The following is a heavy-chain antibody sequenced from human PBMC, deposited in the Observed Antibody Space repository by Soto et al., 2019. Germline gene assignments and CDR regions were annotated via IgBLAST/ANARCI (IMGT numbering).Heavy chain of an antibody. Sequence: NPSETLSLTCRVPGAYISDFSWSWIRQPAGKGLEWIGRITINGNTQKNPSFKSRVTMSIDTSRNHFSLNLQCATAADTALYYCARETGENWTYEAHWGPGTLVTVSS. D-gene: IGHD1-7*01. J-gene: IGHJ1*01. CDR2: ITINGNT. CDR3: ARETGENWTYEAH. CDR1: GAYISDFS. V-gene: IGHV4-4*07.